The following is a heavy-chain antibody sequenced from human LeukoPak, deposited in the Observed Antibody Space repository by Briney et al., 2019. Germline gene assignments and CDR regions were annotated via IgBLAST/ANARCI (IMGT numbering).Heavy chain of an antibody. J-gene: IGHJ4*02. CDR3: ARILGYCSGGSCYPGPYDY. Sequence: ASVKVSCKASGYTFTSYYMHWVRQAPGQGLEWMGIINPSGGSTSYAQKFQGRVTMTRDMSTSTVYMELSSLRSEDTAVYYCARILGYCSGGSCYPGPYDYWGQGTLVTVSS. CDR1: GYTFTSYY. CDR2: INPSGGST. V-gene: IGHV1-46*01. D-gene: IGHD2-15*01.